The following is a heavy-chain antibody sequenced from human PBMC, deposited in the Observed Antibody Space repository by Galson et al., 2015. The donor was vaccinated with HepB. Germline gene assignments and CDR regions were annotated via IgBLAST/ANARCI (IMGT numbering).Heavy chain of an antibody. CDR3: ARDAGGGPLCSGGRWDYSSRYYYGLDV. D-gene: IGHD2-15*01. Sequence: SVKVSCKASGYTFINYYLHWVRQAPGQGFEWMGRINPSGGTTTYAQKFQGRVTMTRDTPSSTVYMELRSLRSADTAVYYCARDAGGGPLCSGGRWDYSSRYYYGLDVWGQGTTVTVSS. V-gene: IGHV1-46*01. CDR1: GYTFINYY. J-gene: IGHJ6*01. CDR2: INPSGGTT.